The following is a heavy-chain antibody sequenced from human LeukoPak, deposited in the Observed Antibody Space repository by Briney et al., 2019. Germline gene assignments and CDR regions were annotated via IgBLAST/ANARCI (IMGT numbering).Heavy chain of an antibody. D-gene: IGHD2-15*01. J-gene: IGHJ4*02. CDR1: GYSFTGYY. V-gene: IGHV1-2*02. Sequence: GASVKVSCKASGYSFTGYYMHWVRQAPGQGFEWMGWINPSSGGTKYERKFQGRVTMTRDTSISTAYMELSRLTSDDTAVYYCARSLTQYCSGGSCQLNDYWGQGTLVTVSS. CDR2: INPSSGGT. CDR3: ARSLTQYCSGGSCQLNDY.